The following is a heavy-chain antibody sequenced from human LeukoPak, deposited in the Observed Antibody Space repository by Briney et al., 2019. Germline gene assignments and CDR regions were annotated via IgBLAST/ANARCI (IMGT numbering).Heavy chain of an antibody. CDR3: AKRPRDTSGYYLGAFDI. CDR1: GFPFSNYA. J-gene: IGHJ3*02. CDR2: ISASGGTT. D-gene: IGHD3-22*01. Sequence: GGPLRLSCAASGFPFSNYAMTWVRKAPGKGLDWVSGISASGGTTYYADSVKGRFTISRDNSKNTLYLQMNSLRAEDTAVCYCAKRPRDTSGYYLGAFDIWGQGTMVTVSS. V-gene: IGHV3-23*01.